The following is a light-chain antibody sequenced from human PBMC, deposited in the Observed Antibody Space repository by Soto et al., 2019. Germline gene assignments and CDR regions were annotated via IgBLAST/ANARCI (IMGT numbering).Light chain of an antibody. J-gene: IGKJ1*01. Sequence: ENVLAGSPGTLDLSPGGIANLSRRACQSASSSQLAWYQQKPGQAPRLLIYGASSRATGIPDRFSGSGSGTDFTLTISRLEPEDFAVYYCQQYDSSPRTFGQGTKVDNK. CDR3: QQYDSSPRT. V-gene: IGKV3-20*01. CDR2: GAS. CDR1: QSASSSQ.